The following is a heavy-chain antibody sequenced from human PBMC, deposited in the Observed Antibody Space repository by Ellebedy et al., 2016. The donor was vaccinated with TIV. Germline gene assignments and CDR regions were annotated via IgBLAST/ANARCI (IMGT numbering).Heavy chain of an antibody. CDR3: ARDPALPRGRFDT. V-gene: IGHV4-38-2*02. CDR2: IYYSGSA. J-gene: IGHJ5*02. Sequence: ESLKISCAASGFIVRSNYMSWIRQPPGKGLEWIGSIYYSGSAYYNPSLKSRVTVSVDTSKNQFSLNLSSVTAADTAVYYCARDPALPRGRFDTWGQGTLVTVSS. CDR1: GFIVRSNY.